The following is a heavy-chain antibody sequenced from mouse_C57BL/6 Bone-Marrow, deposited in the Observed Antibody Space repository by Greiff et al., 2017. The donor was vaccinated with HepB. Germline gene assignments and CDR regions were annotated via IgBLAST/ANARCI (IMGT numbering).Heavy chain of an antibody. CDR1: GYTFTDYY. J-gene: IGHJ2*01. CDR3: AREGWPLDFDY. Sequence: EVQLQQSGPELVKPGASVKISCKASGYTFTDYYMNWVKQSHGKSLEWIGDINPNNGGTSYNQKFKGKATLTVDKSSSTAYMELRSLTSEDSAVYYCAREGWPLDFDYWCQGTTLTVSS. CDR2: INPNNGGT. V-gene: IGHV1-26*01. D-gene: IGHD6-1*01.